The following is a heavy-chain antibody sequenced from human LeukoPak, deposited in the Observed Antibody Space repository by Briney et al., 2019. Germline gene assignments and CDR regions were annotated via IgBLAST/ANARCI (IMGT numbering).Heavy chain of an antibody. Sequence: SETLSLTCTVSGGTISSTRYYWGWLRQPPGKGLVWIGSINSSGSTYYNPSLKSRITISLDTFKNQFSLRLSSVTAADTAMYYCARDSVVQDDAFDIWGQGTMVTVSS. V-gene: IGHV4-39*07. J-gene: IGHJ3*02. CDR1: GGTISSTRYY. CDR2: INSSGST. CDR3: ARDSVVQDDAFDI. D-gene: IGHD2-15*01.